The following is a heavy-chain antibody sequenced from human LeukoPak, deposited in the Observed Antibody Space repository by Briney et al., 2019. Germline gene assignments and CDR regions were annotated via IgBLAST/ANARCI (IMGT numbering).Heavy chain of an antibody. Sequence: GASVKISCKASGYTFTSYGIIWVRQAPGQGLEWMGWISAYNGNTNYAQKLQGRVTMTTDTSTSTAYMELRSLRSDDTAVYYCASGSRDFWSGYYYYWGQGTLVTVSS. J-gene: IGHJ4*02. CDR1: GYTFTSYG. CDR3: ASGSRDFWSGYYYY. CDR2: ISAYNGNT. V-gene: IGHV1-18*01. D-gene: IGHD3-3*01.